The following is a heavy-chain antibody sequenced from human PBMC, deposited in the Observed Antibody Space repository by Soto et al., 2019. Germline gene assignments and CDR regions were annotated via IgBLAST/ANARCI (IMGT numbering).Heavy chain of an antibody. J-gene: IGHJ4*02. CDR2: ITASGGVT. D-gene: IGHD5-18*01. V-gene: IGHV3-23*01. CDR3: ARGKGGYSYLLAY. CDR1: GFTFSTYA. Sequence: EVQLLESGGGLVQPGGSLRLSCAASGFTFSTYAMNWVRQAPGKGLDWVSTITASGGVTFYEDSVKGRFTISRDNSENTVYLQLINLRVDDTALYFCARGKGGYSYLLAYWGQGTLVPVSS.